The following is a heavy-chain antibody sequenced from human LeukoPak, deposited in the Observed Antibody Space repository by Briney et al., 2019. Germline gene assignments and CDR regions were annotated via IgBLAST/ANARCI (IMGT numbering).Heavy chain of an antibody. V-gene: IGHV1-2*02. CDR3: ARDLGTRFANSFDL. J-gene: IGHJ3*01. D-gene: IGHD3-3*01. CDR1: GFTFTDYY. Sequence: ASVKVSCKASGFTFTDYYIQWMRQAPGQGLEWMGWISPNTGDTHYAQKFQDRITITRDTSINTAYMELTRLGSDDTAIYFCARDLGTRFANSFDLWGQGTMVTVSS. CDR2: ISPNTGDT.